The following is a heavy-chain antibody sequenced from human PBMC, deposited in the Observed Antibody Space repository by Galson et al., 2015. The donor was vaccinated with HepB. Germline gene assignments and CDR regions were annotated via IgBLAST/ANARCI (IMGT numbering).Heavy chain of an antibody. Sequence: SETLSLTCIVSGASFSSSNYYWGWVRQPPGKGLEWIGTIHSSGSPYHNPSLSSRSTISVDTSKSQFSLKLSSVTAADTAVYYCARHHTTGWYYFDNWGQGTLVSVSP. D-gene: IGHD1-1*01. CDR3: ARHHTTGWYYFDN. J-gene: IGHJ4*02. CDR2: IHSSGSP. V-gene: IGHV4-39*01. CDR1: GASFSSSNYY.